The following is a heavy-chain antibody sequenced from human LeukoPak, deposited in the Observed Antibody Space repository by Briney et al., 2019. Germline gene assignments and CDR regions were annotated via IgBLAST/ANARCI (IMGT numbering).Heavy chain of an antibody. CDR3: ARGAGDYALTTLDY. D-gene: IGHD4-17*01. CDR1: GGSISSSSYY. J-gene: IGHJ4*02. Sequence: SETLSLTCTVSGGSISSSSYYWVWIRQPPGKGLEWIGSIYYSGSAYYNPSLKSRVTISVDTSKNQFSLRMSSVTAADTAVYYCARGAGDYALTTLDYWGQGALVTVSS. CDR2: IYYSGSA. V-gene: IGHV4-39*01.